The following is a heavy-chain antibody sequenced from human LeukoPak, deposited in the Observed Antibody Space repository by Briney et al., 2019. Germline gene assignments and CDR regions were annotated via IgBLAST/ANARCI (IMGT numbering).Heavy chain of an antibody. J-gene: IGHJ4*02. V-gene: IGHV3-7*01. CDR3: ARFYYDFWSGYQPLDY. CDR2: IKQDGSEK. D-gene: IGHD3-3*01. Sequence: GGSLRLSCAASGFTFSSYWMSWVRQAPGKGLEWVANIKQDGSEKYYVDSVKGRFTISRDNAKNSLYLQMNSLRAEDTAVCYCARFYYDFWSGYQPLDYWGQGTLVTVSS. CDR1: GFTFSSYW.